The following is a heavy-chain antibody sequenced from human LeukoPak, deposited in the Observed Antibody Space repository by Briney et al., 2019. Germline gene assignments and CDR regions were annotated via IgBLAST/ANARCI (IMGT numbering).Heavy chain of an antibody. Sequence: GASVKVSCKVSGYTLTELSMHWVRQAPGKGLEWMGGFDPEDGETIYAQKFQGRVTMTEDTSTDTAYMELSSLRSEDTAVYYCATPGYMVRGVAEFDYWGQGTLVTVSS. CDR2: FDPEDGET. J-gene: IGHJ4*02. CDR1: GYTLTELS. CDR3: ATPGYMVRGVAEFDY. D-gene: IGHD3-10*01. V-gene: IGHV1-24*01.